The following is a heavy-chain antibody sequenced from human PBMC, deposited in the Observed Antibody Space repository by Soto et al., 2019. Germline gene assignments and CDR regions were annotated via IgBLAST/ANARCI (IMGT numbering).Heavy chain of an antibody. CDR1: ACTVSSYT. J-gene: IGHJ5*02. Sequence: VKVSCKASACTVSSYTISCVRQAPGQGLEWMGRIIPILGIANYAQKFQGRVTITADKSTSTAYMELSSLRSEDTAVYYCAGAPDGSGSPNWFDLWGQGTLVTVSS. CDR3: AGAPDGSGSPNWFDL. V-gene: IGHV1-69*02. D-gene: IGHD3-10*01. CDR2: IIPILGIA.